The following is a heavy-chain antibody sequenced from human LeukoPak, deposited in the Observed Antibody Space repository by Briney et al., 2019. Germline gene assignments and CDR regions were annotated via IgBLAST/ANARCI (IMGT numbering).Heavy chain of an antibody. CDR1: GFTFSTYW. CDR3: ARDSGNFFVDF. J-gene: IGHJ4*02. CDR2: IKPDGSQK. D-gene: IGHD1-7*01. Sequence: GGSLRLSCAASGFTFSTYWMTWVRQAPGKGLEWVANIKPDGSQKFCVDSVKGRFTISRDNAKNSLYLQMNSLGAEDTAVYYCARDSGNFFVDFWGQGTLVTVSS. V-gene: IGHV3-7*01.